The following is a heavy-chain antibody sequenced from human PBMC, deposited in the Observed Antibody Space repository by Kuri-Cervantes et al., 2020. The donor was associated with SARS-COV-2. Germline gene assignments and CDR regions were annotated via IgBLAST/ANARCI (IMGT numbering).Heavy chain of an antibody. J-gene: IGHJ4*02. D-gene: IGHD3-3*01. CDR1: GFTFSSYA. Sequence: GESLKISCAASGFTFSSYAMHWVRQAPGKGLEWVAVISYDGSNKYYADSVKGRFTISRDNSKNTLYLQMNSLRPEDTAVYYCAKNHGGGYDFSIHFDTYFDYWGQGTLVTVSS. CDR3: AKNHGGGYDFSIHFDTYFDY. V-gene: IGHV3-30-3*02. CDR2: ISYDGSNK.